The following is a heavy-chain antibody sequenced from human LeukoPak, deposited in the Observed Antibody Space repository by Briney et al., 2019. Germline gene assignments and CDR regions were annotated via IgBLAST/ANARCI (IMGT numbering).Heavy chain of an antibody. Sequence: PGGSLRLSCEASGFTFSDYSVTWVRQAPGKGLEWVSFISSMSSYIYYTDSVKGRFTISRDNAKSSLYLQMNSLRAEDTAVYYCATYSSGWYGGSPFDYWGQGTLVTVSS. CDR1: GFTFSDYS. CDR2: ISSMSSYI. J-gene: IGHJ4*02. V-gene: IGHV3-21*04. D-gene: IGHD6-19*01. CDR3: ATYSSGWYGGSPFDY.